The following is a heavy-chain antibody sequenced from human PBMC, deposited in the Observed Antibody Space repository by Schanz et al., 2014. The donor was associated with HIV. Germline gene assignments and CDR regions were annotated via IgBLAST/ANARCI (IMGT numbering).Heavy chain of an antibody. CDR1: GFSFRTFG. CDR3: ARDGARTSHWGF. CDR2: ISYDGSNK. V-gene: IGHV3-30*03. Sequence: QVHLVESGGGVVQPGRSLRLSCVASGFSFRTFGMHWVRQAPGKGLEWVAVISYDGSNKKYADSVKGRFTISRDNSKNTLYLQMNSLGVEDTAVYFCARDGARTSHWGFWGQGTLVTVSS. D-gene: IGHD2-2*01. J-gene: IGHJ4*02.